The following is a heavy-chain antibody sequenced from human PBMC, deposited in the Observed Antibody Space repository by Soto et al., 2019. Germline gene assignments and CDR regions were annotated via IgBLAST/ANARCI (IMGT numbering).Heavy chain of an antibody. J-gene: IGHJ4*02. CDR3: ARYYYGSGSYYIAYYFDY. Sequence: SETLSLTCAVSGGSISSGGYSWSWIRQPPGKGLEWIGYIYHSGSTYYNPSLKSRVTISVDTSKNQFSLKLSSVTAADTAVYYCARYYYGSGSYYIAYYFDYWGQGTLVTVSS. V-gene: IGHV4-30-2*01. CDR2: IYHSGST. D-gene: IGHD3-10*01. CDR1: GGSISSGGYS.